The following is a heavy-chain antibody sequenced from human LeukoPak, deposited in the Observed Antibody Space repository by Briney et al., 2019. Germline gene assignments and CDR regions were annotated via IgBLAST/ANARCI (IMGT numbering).Heavy chain of an antibody. D-gene: IGHD2-15*01. CDR1: GGSFSGYY. J-gene: IGHJ4*02. CDR3: ARDHWDCSGGSCYSYFDY. CDR2: INHSGST. V-gene: IGHV4-34*01. Sequence: PSETLSLTCAVYGGSFSGYYWSWIRQPPGKGLEWIGEINHSGSTNYNRSLKSRVTISVDTSKNQFSLKLSSVTAADTAVHYCARDHWDCSGGSCYSYFDYWGQGTLVTVSS.